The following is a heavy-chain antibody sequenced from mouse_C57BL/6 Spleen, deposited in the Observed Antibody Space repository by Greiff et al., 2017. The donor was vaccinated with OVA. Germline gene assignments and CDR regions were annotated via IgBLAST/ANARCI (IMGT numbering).Heavy chain of an antibody. V-gene: IGHV5-6*01. CDR1: GFTFSSYG. CDR3: ARDSSGFFAY. CDR2: ISSGGSYT. J-gene: IGHJ3*01. Sequence: EVKLMESGGDLVKPGGSLKLSCAASGFTFSSYGMSWVRQTPDKRLEWVATISSGGSYTYYPDSVKGRFTISRDNAKNTLYLQMSSLKSEDTAMYYCARDSSGFFAYWGQGTLVTVSA. D-gene: IGHD3-2*02.